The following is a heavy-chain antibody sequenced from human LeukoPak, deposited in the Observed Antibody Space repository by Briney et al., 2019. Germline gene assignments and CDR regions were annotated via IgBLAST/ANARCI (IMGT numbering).Heavy chain of an antibody. Sequence: ASVKVSCKASGYTFINNDINRVRQAPGQGLEWMAWIDPKNGNRDYAQNFQGRVTMTTDISINTAYLELSSLRSEGTAVYYCSRSHTQKEFCGGGRCYPTVWWFDPWGQGTLVTVSS. CDR2: IDPKNGNR. J-gene: IGHJ5*02. CDR3: SRSHTQKEFCGGGRCYPTVWWFDP. D-gene: IGHD2-15*01. V-gene: IGHV1-8*01. CDR1: GYTFINND.